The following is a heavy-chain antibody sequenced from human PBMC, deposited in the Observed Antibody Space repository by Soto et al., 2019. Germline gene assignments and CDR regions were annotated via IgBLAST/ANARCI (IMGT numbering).Heavy chain of an antibody. CDR1: GFSFGSYA. J-gene: IGHJ4*02. D-gene: IGHD3-3*01. CDR2: ISGSDGKT. CDR3: ARWSYLDY. V-gene: IGHV3-23*01. Sequence: GSLRLSCAASGFSFGSYALSWVRQAPGKGLEWVSTISGSDGKTFYADSVKGRFSISRDTSQNTLYLQMNSLRADDTAIYYCARWSYLDYWGQGARVTVSS.